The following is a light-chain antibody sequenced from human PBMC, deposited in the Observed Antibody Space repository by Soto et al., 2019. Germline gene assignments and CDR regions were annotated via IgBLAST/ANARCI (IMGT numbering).Light chain of an antibody. Sequence: QAVVTQPPSVSAAPGQKVTVSCSGSRSNIGNNYVSWYQHLPGTAPKLLIYSNNQRPSGVPDRFSGSKSGTSASLAISGLQSEDEADYYCAAWDDSLNGYVFGTGTKLTVL. CDR2: SNN. V-gene: IGLV1-44*01. CDR1: RSNIGNNY. CDR3: AAWDDSLNGYV. J-gene: IGLJ1*01.